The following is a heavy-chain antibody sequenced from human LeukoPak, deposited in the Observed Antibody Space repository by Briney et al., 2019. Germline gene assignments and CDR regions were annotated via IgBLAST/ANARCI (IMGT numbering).Heavy chain of an antibody. CDR3: ARDSTVSDFDY. CDR2: IKIDGSGT. Sequence: PGGSLRLSCVASGVTFSSYWMHCVRQAPGKGLVWVSRIKIDGSGTGYADSVKGRFTISRDNAKNTLYLQMNSLRADDTAVYYCARDSTVSDFDYWGQGTLVTVSS. J-gene: IGHJ4*02. D-gene: IGHD4-17*01. CDR1: GVTFSSYW. V-gene: IGHV3-74*01.